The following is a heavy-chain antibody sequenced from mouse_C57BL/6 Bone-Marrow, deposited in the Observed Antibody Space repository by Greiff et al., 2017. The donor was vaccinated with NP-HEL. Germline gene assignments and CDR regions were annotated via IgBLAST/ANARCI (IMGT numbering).Heavy chain of an antibody. J-gene: IGHJ2*01. CDR3: ASRWLLQSFDY. Sequence: EVQRVESGPGLVKPSQSLSLTCSVTGYSITSGYYWNWIRQFPGNKLEWMGYISYDGSNNYNPTLKNQISITRDTSKNQFFLKLNSVTTEDTATYYCASRWLLQSFDYWGQGTTLTVSS. CDR1: GYSITSGYY. V-gene: IGHV3-6*01. CDR2: ISYDGSN. D-gene: IGHD2-3*01.